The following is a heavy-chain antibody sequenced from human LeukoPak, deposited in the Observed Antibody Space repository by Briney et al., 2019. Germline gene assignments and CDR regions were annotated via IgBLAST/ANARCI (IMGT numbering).Heavy chain of an antibody. D-gene: IGHD4-17*01. J-gene: IGHJ5*02. CDR2: ISGDGGST. CDR1: GFTFDDYA. Sequence: GGSLSLSCAASGFTFDDYAMHWVRQAPGKGLEWVSLISGDGGSTYYADSVKGRFTISRDNSKNSPYLQMNSLRTEDTALYYCTKHADNGDYVGWFDPWGQGTLVTVSS. V-gene: IGHV3-43*02. CDR3: TKHADNGDYVGWFDP.